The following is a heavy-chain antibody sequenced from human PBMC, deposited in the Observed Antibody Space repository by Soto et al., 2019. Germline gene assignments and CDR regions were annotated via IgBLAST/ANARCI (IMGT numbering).Heavy chain of an antibody. CDR2: IYHSGST. CDR3: PRELGASTVTSAFDI. CDR1: VYSISSGYY. D-gene: IGHD4-17*01. V-gene: IGHV4-38-2*02. J-gene: IGHJ3*02. Sequence: PSETLCLTCAFSVYSISSGYYWGWIRQPPGKGLEWIVSIYHSGSTYYNPSLKSRVTISVDTSKNQFSLKLSSVTAADTAVYYCPRELGASTVTSAFDIWGQGTMVTVSS.